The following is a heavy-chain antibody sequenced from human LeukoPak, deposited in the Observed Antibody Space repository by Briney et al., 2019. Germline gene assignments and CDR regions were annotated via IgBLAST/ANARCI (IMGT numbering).Heavy chain of an antibody. CDR2: ISSSSSYI. D-gene: IGHD3-22*01. Sequence: GGSLRLSCAASGFTFSSYSMNWVRQAPGKGLEWVSSISSSSSYIYYADSVKGRFTISRDNAKNSLYLQMNSLRAEDTAVYYCARDCFGDYYDSSGYHDRWGQGTLVTVSS. J-gene: IGHJ5*02. V-gene: IGHV3-21*01. CDR1: GFTFSSYS. CDR3: ARDCFGDYYDSSGYHDR.